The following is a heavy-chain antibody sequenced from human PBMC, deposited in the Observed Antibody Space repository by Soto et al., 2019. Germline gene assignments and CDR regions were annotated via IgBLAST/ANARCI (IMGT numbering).Heavy chain of an antibody. CDR1: TVDDYA. CDR2: ISWNSETI. D-gene: IGHD4-17*01. CDR3: AKDMKWGGMTTIHYFDS. Sequence: TVDDYAMHWVRQAPGKGLEWVSGISWNSETIDYADSVKGRFTISRDDAKSSLFLQMNSLRPDDTALYYCAKDMKWGGMTTIHYFDSWGQGTLVTVPQ. J-gene: IGHJ4*02. V-gene: IGHV3-9*01.